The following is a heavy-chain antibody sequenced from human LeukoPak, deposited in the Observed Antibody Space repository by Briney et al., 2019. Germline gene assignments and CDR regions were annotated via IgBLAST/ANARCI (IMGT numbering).Heavy chain of an antibody. CDR1: GGSINSFY. D-gene: IGHD2-2*01. V-gene: IGHV4-59*01. Sequence: ASETLSLTCTVSGGSINSFYWSWIRQPPGKGMEWIGYIYYSGTTNYNPSLKSRVTISVDTSKNQFSLKLSSVTAADTAVYYCARERASCYLDYWGQGTLVTVSS. CDR2: IYYSGTT. CDR3: ARERASCYLDY. J-gene: IGHJ4*02.